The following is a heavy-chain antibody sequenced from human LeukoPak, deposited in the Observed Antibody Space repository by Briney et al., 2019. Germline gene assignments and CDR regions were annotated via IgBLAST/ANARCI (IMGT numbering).Heavy chain of an antibody. CDR2: ISGTGGYT. V-gene: IGHV3-23*01. Sequence: GGSLRLSCAASGFTFNSYAMSWVRQAPGKGLEWVSTISGTGGYTYYADSVKGRFTISRDNSKNTLYLQMNSLRAEDTAVYYCAKDPRRFDYWGQGTLVTVSS. CDR3: AKDPRRFDY. J-gene: IGHJ4*02. CDR1: GFTFNSYA.